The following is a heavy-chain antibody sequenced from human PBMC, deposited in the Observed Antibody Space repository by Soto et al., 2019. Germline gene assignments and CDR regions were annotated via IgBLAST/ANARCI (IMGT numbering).Heavy chain of an antibody. Sequence: SGFTFSSYAMSWVRQAPGKGLEWVSVISGSGASTSYGDAVKGRFTISRDNSKNTLYLQLNSLRADDTAVYYCARSASWSTLFFFDSWGLGTLVTVSS. V-gene: IGHV3-23*01. CDR2: ISGSGAST. J-gene: IGHJ4*02. D-gene: IGHD2-2*01. CDR3: ARSASWSTLFFFDS. CDR1: GFTFSSYA.